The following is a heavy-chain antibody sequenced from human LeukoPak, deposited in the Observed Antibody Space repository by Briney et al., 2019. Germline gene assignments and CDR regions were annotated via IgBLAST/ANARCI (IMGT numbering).Heavy chain of an antibody. CDR2: IYSGGNT. CDR1: GFNVNTSY. Sequence: GGSLRLSCAASGFNVNTSYMTWVRQAPGKGLEWVSVIYSGGNTYYADSVRARFTISRDNSNNTVYLQMNNVRVEDTAVYYCARGGSYCSSTKCYLHGYFVQWSQGTLVTVSA. V-gene: IGHV3-66*01. CDR3: ARGGSYCSSTKCYLHGYFVQ. D-gene: IGHD2-2*01. J-gene: IGHJ4*02.